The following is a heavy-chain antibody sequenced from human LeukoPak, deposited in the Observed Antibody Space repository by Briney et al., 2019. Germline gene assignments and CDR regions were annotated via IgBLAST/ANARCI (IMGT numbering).Heavy chain of an antibody. V-gene: IGHV4-59*12. CDR1: GESISGFY. D-gene: IGHD3-22*01. J-gene: IGHJ4*02. CDR3: ARAYYDSSGYLLRAYFDY. CDR2: IYYSGST. Sequence: SETLSLTCTVSGESISGFYWTWIRQPPGKGLEWIGYIYYSGSTNYNPSLKSRVTISVDTSKNQFSLKLSSVTAADTAVYYCARAYYDSSGYLLRAYFDYWGQGTLVTVSS.